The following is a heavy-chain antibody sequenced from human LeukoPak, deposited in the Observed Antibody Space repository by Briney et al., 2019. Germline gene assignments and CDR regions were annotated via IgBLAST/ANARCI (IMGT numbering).Heavy chain of an antibody. CDR1: GFTFSDHY. CDR3: ARDLVAANAFDI. CDR2: ISESGSIV. Sequence: GGSLRLSCAASGFTFSDHYMSWTRQAPGKGLEWVSYISESGSIVKYADSVKGRFTISRDNAKKSLYLQMNSLRAEDTAVYYCARDLVAANAFDIWGQGTMVTVSS. D-gene: IGHD2-15*01. V-gene: IGHV3-11*01. J-gene: IGHJ3*02.